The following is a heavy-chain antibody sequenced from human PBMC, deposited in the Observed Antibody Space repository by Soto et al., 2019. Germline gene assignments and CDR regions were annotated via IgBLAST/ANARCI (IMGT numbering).Heavy chain of an antibody. V-gene: IGHV4-31*03. CDR3: AITNSQWEPHFDY. CDR1: GGSISSGGYY. Sequence: SETLSLTCTVSGGSISSGGYYWSWIRQHPGNGLEWIGYIYYSGSTYYNPSLKSRVTISVDTSKNQFSLKLSSVTAADTAVYYCAITNSQWEPHFDYWGQGTLVTVSS. CDR2: IYYSGST. J-gene: IGHJ4*02. D-gene: IGHD1-26*01.